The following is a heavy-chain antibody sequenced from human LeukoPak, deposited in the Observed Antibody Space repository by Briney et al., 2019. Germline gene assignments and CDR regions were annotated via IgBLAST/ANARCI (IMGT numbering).Heavy chain of an antibody. Sequence: KASETLSLTCTVSGGSISSGSYYWGWIRQPPGKGLEWIGSIYYSGSTNYNPSLKSRVTISVDTSKNQFSLKLSSVTAADTAVYYCARRSSWYGRGAYDYWGQGTLVTVSS. CDR3: ARRSSWYGRGAYDY. D-gene: IGHD6-13*01. J-gene: IGHJ4*02. V-gene: IGHV4-39*07. CDR2: IYYSGST. CDR1: GGSISSGSYY.